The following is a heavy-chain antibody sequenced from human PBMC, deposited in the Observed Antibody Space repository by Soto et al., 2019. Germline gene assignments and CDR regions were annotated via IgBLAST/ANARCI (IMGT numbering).Heavy chain of an antibody. Sequence: GGSLRLSCAASGFTFSSYSMNWVRQAPGKGLEWVSSISSSSYMYYADSVKGRFTISRDNAKSSLYLQMNSLRADDTAVYYCAREGNWNYLLDAFDIWGQGTMVTVSS. CDR1: GFTFSSYS. CDR2: ISSSSYM. J-gene: IGHJ3*02. CDR3: AREGNWNYLLDAFDI. V-gene: IGHV3-21*01. D-gene: IGHD1-7*01.